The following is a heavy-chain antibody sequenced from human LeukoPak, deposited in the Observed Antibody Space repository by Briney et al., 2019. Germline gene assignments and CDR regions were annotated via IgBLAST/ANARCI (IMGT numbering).Heavy chain of an antibody. Sequence: EASVKVSCKASGYSFSSYGISWVRQAPGQGLEWMGWVSAYDGNTNYAQKLQGRVTMTTDKSTGTAYMELRSLGSDETAVYYCARVDLLTGYYFFDYWGQGTLVTVSS. CDR3: ARVDLLTGYYFFDY. V-gene: IGHV1-18*01. CDR2: VSAYDGNT. J-gene: IGHJ4*02. CDR1: GYSFSSYG. D-gene: IGHD3-9*01.